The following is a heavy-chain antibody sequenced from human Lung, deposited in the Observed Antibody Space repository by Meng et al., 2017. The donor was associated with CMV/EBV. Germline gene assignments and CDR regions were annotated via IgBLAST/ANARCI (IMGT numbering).Heavy chain of an antibody. Sequence: SGASVISGTYYWNWIRQSPGMGLEWIGYIYSSGSTKYNPSLQSRVTISVDGSKNQFSLKLTSVTAADTAVYYCARDAWSSTWDGLDYWGQGTLVTVSS. CDR1: GASVISGTYY. CDR2: IYSSGST. V-gene: IGHV4-61*01. D-gene: IGHD6-6*01. CDR3: ARDAWSSTWDGLDY. J-gene: IGHJ4*02.